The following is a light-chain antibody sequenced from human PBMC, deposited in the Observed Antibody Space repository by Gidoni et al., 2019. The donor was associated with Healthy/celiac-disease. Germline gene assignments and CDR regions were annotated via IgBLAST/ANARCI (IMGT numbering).Light chain of an antibody. CDR2: AFN. J-gene: IGLJ1*01. V-gene: IGLV1-40*01. CDR1: SSNIGAGYG. CDR3: QSYDTNLGGGSFL. Sequence: QSVLTQPPSASGAPGQRVTISCTGSSSNIGAGYGVHWYQHLPGTAPKLLIYAFNSRPSGVPDRFSGSKSGTSASLAITGLQAEDEADYYCQSYDTNLGGGSFLFGPGTKVTVL.